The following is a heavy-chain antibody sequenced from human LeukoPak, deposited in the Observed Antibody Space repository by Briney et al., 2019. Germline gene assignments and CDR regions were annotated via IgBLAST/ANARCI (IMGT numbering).Heavy chain of an antibody. V-gene: IGHV4-59*08. D-gene: IGHD2-2*01. CDR2: IYSSGST. J-gene: IGHJ1*01. CDR1: GGSISSYY. CDR3: ARRSRVSYAGGTEYFQH. Sequence: PSETLSLTCTVSGGSISSYYWSWIRQPPGKGLEWIGYIYSSGSTNYNPALKTRVTISVDTSKNQFSLKLSSVTAADTAVYYCARRSRVSYAGGTEYFQHWGQGTLVTASS.